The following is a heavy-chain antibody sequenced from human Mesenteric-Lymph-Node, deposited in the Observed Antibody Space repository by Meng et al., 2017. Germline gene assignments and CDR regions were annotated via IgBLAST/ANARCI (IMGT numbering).Heavy chain of an antibody. V-gene: IGHV1-18*01. D-gene: IGHD1-26*01. CDR1: GYTFTNYG. CDR3: ARVEVGITSGDY. Sequence: VKCGGEVKKPGASVKVSCKASGYTFTNYGITWVRQAPGQGLEWMGWISAYNGNTNYAQTLQGRVTMTTDTSTSKAYMELGSLRSDDTAVYYCARVEVGITSGDYWGQGTLVTVSS. CDR2: ISAYNGNT. J-gene: IGHJ4*02.